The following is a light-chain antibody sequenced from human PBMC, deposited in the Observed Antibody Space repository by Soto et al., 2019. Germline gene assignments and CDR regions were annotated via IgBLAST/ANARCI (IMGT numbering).Light chain of an antibody. CDR2: HAS. CDR3: QQYGCPVGLT. J-gene: IGKJ4*01. Sequence: EIVLTQSPGTLSLSPGERATLSCRASQSVSANFLAWYQQKPGQAPRLLIYHASSRATGIADRFSGSGSGTDFTLTISRLEPEDFAVYYCQQYGCPVGLTFGGGTKVEIK. CDR1: QSVSANF. V-gene: IGKV3-20*01.